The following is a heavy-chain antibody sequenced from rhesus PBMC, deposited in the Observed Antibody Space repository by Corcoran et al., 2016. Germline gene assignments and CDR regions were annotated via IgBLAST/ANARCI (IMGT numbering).Heavy chain of an antibody. V-gene: IGHV1-138*01. CDR2: INPKTGGT. CDR3: ERGVDY. CDR1: GYTFTDYY. J-gene: IGHJ4*01. Sequence: QVQLVQSGAEVKKPGSSVKVPCKAPGYTFTDYYMHWVRQAPGQGLEWSGKINPKTGGTNCAQKFQSRVTMTSDTSTSTAYMGLSSLSSEGTAVYYWERGVDYWGQGVLVTVSS.